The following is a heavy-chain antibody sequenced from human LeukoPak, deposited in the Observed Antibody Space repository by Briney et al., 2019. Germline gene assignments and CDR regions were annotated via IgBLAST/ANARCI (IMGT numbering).Heavy chain of an antibody. CDR1: GFTFSSYA. Sequence: PGRSLRLSCAASGFTFSSYAMHWVRQAPGKGLEWVAVISYDGSNKYYADSAKGRFTISRDNSKNTLYLQMNSLRAEDTAVYYCARDKARTSVVVPAAIYPWGQGTLVTVSS. CDR2: ISYDGSNK. J-gene: IGHJ5*02. D-gene: IGHD2-2*02. CDR3: ARDKARTSVVVPAAIYP. V-gene: IGHV3-30-3*01.